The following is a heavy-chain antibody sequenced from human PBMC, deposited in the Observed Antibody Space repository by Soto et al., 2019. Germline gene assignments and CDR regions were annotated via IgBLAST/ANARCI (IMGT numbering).Heavy chain of an antibody. CDR2: INHSGST. J-gene: IGHJ5*02. D-gene: IGHD2-8*01. CDR3: ARGQLRYCTNGVCYERRGYWFDP. V-gene: IGHV4-34*01. Sequence: PSETLSLTCTVSGASISGFYWSWIRQPPGKGLEWIGEINHSGSTNYNPSLKSRVTISVDTSKNQFSLKLSSVTAADTAVYYCARGQLRYCTNGVCYERRGYWFDPWGQGTLVTVSS. CDR1: GASISGFY.